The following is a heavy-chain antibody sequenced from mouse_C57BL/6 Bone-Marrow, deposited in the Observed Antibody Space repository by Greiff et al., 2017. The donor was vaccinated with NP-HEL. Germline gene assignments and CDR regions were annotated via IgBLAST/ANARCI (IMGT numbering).Heavy chain of an antibody. V-gene: IGHV1-4*01. D-gene: IGHD5-1*01. Sequence: QVQLKESGAELARPGASVKMSCKASGYTFTSYTMHWVKQRPGQGREWIGYINPSSGYTKYNQKFKDKATLTEDKSSSTAYMQLSRLTSEDSAVYYCARRVAMDYWGQGTSVTVSS. J-gene: IGHJ4*01. CDR3: ARRVAMDY. CDR2: INPSSGYT. CDR1: GYTFTSYT.